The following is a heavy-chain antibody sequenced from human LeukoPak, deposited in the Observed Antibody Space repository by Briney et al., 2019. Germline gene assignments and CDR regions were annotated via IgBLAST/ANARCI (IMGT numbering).Heavy chain of an antibody. CDR2: INPNSGGT. Sequence: ASVKVSCKASGYTFTGYYMHWVRQAPGQGLEWMGWINPNSGGTNYAQKFQGRVTMTRDTSISTAYMELSRLRSDDTAVYYCASLNIVVVPAADEDWYFDLWGRGTLVTVSS. J-gene: IGHJ2*01. V-gene: IGHV1-2*02. CDR1: GYTFTGYY. D-gene: IGHD2-2*01. CDR3: ASLNIVVVPAADEDWYFDL.